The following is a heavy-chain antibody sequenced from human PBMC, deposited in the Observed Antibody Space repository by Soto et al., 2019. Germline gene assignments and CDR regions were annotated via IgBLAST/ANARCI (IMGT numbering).Heavy chain of an antibody. CDR2: MNPHTAKT. Sequence: QAPLVQSGAEVKKPGASVKVSCKTSEYTFTSYDISWVRQAPGQGLEWMGWMNPHTAKTAYAQDFQGRITMTRDTSIDTAYMELSSLRSEDTAVYYCARESYCTGGSCYFDYWGQGTLVIVSS. CDR3: ARESYCTGGSCYFDY. J-gene: IGHJ4*02. CDR1: EYTFTSYD. V-gene: IGHV1-8*01. D-gene: IGHD2-15*01.